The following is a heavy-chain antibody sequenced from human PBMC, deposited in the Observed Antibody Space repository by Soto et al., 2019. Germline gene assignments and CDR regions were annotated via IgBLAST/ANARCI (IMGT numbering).Heavy chain of an antibody. V-gene: IGHV1-69*13. D-gene: IGHD6-6*01. J-gene: IGHJ6*02. CDR3: ARDKGGSSSLRPADMDV. CDR1: GGTFSSYA. Sequence: GASVKVSCKASGGTFSSYAISWVRQAPGQGLEWMGGIIPIFGTANYAQKFQGRVTITADESTSTAYMELSSLRSEDTAVYYCARDKGGSSSLRPADMDVWGQGTTVTVSS. CDR2: IIPIFGTA.